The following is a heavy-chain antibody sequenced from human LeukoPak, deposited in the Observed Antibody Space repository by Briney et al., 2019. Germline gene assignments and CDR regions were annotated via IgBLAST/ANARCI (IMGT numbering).Heavy chain of an antibody. D-gene: IGHD5-24*01. Sequence: SVKVSCKASGGTFSSYAISWVRQAPGQGLEWMGRIIPILGIANYAQKFQGRVTITADKSTSTAYMELSSLRSEDTAVYYCARDQFVATIRDYYYYGMDVWGQGTTVTVSS. CDR1: GGTFSSYA. CDR2: IIPILGIA. J-gene: IGHJ6*02. CDR3: ARDQFVATIRDYYYYGMDV. V-gene: IGHV1-69*04.